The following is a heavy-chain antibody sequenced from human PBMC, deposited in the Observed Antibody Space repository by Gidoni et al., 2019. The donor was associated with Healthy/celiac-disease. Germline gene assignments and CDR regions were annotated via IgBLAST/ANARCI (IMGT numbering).Heavy chain of an antibody. V-gene: IGHV4-39*01. CDR3: ASELVVITNWFDP. Sequence: QLQLQESGPGLVKPSETLSLTCTVSGGSISSSSYYWGWIRQPPGKGLEWIGSIYYSGSTYYNPSLKSRVTISVDTSKNQFSLKLSSVTAADTAVYYCASELVVITNWFDPWGQGTLVTVSS. CDR2: IYYSGST. D-gene: IGHD3-22*01. CDR1: GGSISSSSYY. J-gene: IGHJ5*02.